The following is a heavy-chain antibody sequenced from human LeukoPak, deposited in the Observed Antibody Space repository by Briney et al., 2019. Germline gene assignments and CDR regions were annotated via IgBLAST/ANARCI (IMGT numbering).Heavy chain of an antibody. V-gene: IGHV3-7*01. J-gene: IGHJ4*02. D-gene: IGHD2-8*01. CDR2: IKQDGSEK. CDR3: AREMYPFDY. Sequence: PGGSLRLSCVASGFSFSSYWMSWVRRAPGKGLEWVANIKQDGSEKYYVDSVKGRFTISRDNAKNSLYLQMNSLRAEDTAVYYCAREMYPFDYWGQGTLVTVSS. CDR1: GFSFSSYW.